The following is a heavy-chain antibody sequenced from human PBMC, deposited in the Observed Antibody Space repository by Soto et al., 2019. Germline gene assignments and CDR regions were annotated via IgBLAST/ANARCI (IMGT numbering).Heavy chain of an antibody. Sequence: GGSLRLSCAASGFTFSDYYMSWIRQAPGKGLEWVSYISSSSSYTNYADSVKGRFTISRDNAKNSLYLQMNSLRAEDTAVYYCARDKKGTNGVYYYYMDVWGKGTTVTVSS. CDR3: ARDKKGTNGVYYYYMDV. V-gene: IGHV3-11*06. D-gene: IGHD2-8*01. CDR1: GFTFSDYY. J-gene: IGHJ6*03. CDR2: ISSSSSYT.